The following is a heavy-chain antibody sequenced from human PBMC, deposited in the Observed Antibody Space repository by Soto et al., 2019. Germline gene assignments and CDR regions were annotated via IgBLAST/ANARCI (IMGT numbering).Heavy chain of an antibody. CDR2: IYYSGST. V-gene: IGHV4-39*01. CDR3: VVGSGSYYPFAY. CDR1: GGSISSSSYY. D-gene: IGHD3-10*01. J-gene: IGHJ4*02. Sequence: QLQLQESGPGLVKPSETLSLTCTVSGGSISSSSYYWGWIRQPPGTGRGWIGSIYYSGSTYYNPSLKIRVTLSVDTSKNQFSLKLSSVTAADTAVYYCVVGSGSYYPFAYWGQGTLVTVSS.